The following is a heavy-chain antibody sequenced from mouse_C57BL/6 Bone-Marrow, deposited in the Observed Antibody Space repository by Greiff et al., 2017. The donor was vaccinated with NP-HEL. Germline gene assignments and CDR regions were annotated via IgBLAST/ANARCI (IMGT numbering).Heavy chain of an antibody. D-gene: IGHD1-1*01. Sequence: VQLQQSGAELVRPGASVKLSCTASGFNIKDDYMHWVKQRPEQGLEWIGWIDPENGDTEYASKFQGKATITADTSSNTAYLQLSSLTSEDTAVYYCTTYYGSSLCAMGYWGQGTSVTVST. CDR1: GFNIKDDY. J-gene: IGHJ4*01. V-gene: IGHV14-4*01. CDR3: TTYYGSSLCAMGY. CDR2: IDPENGDT.